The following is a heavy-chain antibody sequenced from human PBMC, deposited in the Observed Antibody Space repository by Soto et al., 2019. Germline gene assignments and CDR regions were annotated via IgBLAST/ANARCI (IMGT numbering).Heavy chain of an antibody. D-gene: IGHD6-13*01. CDR2: INYNSGSV. CDR1: GFTFDVYA. V-gene: IGHV3-9*01. J-gene: IGHJ4*02. Sequence: EVQLVESGGGWVQPGRSLRLSCAASGFTFDVYAMHWVRQAPGKGLEWVSGINYNSGSVGYADSVKGRFTISRDNAKNSLHLQMSSLRAEDTAVYYCATDISLRGWVYLVVEYWGQGTLVTVSP. CDR3: ATDISLRGWVYLVVEY.